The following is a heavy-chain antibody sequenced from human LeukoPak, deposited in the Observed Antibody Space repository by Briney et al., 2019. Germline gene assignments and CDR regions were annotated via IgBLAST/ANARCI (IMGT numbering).Heavy chain of an antibody. CDR3: ARDLIIWGASLLGAFDI. CDR2: ISSSSSYI. J-gene: IGHJ3*02. V-gene: IGHV3-21*01. CDR1: GFTFSSYS. Sequence: GGSLRLSCAASGFTFSSYSMTWVRQAPGKGLEWVSSISSSSSYIYYADSVKGRFTISRDNAKNSLYLQMNSLRAEDTAVYYCARDLIIWGASLLGAFDIWGQGTMVTVSS. D-gene: IGHD3-16*01.